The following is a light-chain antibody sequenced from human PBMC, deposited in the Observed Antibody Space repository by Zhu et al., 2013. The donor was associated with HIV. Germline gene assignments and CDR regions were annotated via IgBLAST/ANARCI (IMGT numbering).Light chain of an antibody. CDR2: AAS. J-gene: IGKJ1*01. V-gene: IGKV3-20*01. CDR3: QFGNTPGT. CDR1: QSVGSSY. Sequence: IVLTQSPGTLSLSPGERASLSCRASQSVGSSYVAWYQHKPAQAPRLLIFAASIRATGIPDRFSGSGSGTDFILTINRLEPEDFAVYYCQFGNTPGTFGQGTRVEIK.